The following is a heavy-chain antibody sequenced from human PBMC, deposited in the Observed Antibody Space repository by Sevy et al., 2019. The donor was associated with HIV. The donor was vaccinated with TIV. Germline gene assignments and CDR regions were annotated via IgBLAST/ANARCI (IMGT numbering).Heavy chain of an antibody. D-gene: IGHD3-10*01. V-gene: IGHV3-21*01. Sequence: GGSLRLSCAASGLTFNTYTMNWVRQAPGKGLEWVSSISSSSNYIYYADSMKGRFTISRDNANNSLYLQMNSLRAEDTAVYYCARPYGSGSWEAFDIWGQGTMVTVSS. J-gene: IGHJ3*02. CDR1: GLTFNTYT. CDR2: ISSSSNYI. CDR3: ARPYGSGSWEAFDI.